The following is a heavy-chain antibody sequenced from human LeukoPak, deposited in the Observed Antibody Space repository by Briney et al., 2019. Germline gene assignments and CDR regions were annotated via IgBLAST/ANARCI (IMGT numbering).Heavy chain of an antibody. CDR2: IYSGGST. V-gene: IGHV3-53*01. D-gene: IGHD3-10*01. CDR1: GFTVSSNY. CDR3: ARIPPGDYFDY. J-gene: IGHJ4*02. Sequence: TGGSLRLSCAASGFTVSSNYMSWVRQAPGKGLEWVSVIYSGGSTYYADSVKGRFTISRDNSKNTLYLQMNSLRAEDTAVYYCARIPPGDYFDYWGQGTLVTVSS.